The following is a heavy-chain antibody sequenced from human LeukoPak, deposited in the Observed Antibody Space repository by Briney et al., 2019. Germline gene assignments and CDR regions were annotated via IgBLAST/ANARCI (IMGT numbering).Heavy chain of an antibody. J-gene: IGHJ4*02. D-gene: IGHD6-19*01. CDR3: AKPTWGDGDSSGWSAFDY. Sequence: GGSLRLSCAASGFTFSNYAMSWVRQAPGKGLEWVSDISGSGGSTYYADSVKGRFTVSRDNSKNTLYLQVSSLRAEDTAVYYCAKPTWGDGDSSGWSAFDYWGQGTLVTVSS. CDR2: ISGSGGST. CDR1: GFTFSNYA. V-gene: IGHV3-23*01.